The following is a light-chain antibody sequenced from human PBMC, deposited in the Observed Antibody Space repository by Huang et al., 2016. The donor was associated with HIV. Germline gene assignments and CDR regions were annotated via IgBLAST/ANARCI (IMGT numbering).Light chain of an antibody. Sequence: EIVMTQSPATVSVSPGERATLSCRASQCVSSNLAGYQQKPGQAPRVLIYGASTRATGIPARFSGSGSGTEFTLTISSLQSEDFAVYYCQQYNNWPRTFGQGTKVEIK. CDR1: QCVSSN. CDR2: GAS. CDR3: QQYNNWPRT. J-gene: IGKJ1*01. V-gene: IGKV3-15*01.